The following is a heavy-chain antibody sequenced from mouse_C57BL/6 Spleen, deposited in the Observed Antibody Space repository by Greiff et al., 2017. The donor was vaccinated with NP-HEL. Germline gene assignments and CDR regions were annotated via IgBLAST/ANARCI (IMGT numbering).Heavy chain of an antibody. CDR1: GYTFTDYA. CDR3: ARGVGLRVYFDY. Sequence: VKLVESGPELVRPGVSVKISCKGSGYTFTDYAMHWVKQSHAKSLEWIGVISTYYGDASYNQKFKDKATMTVDKSSSTAYMELARLTSEDSAVYYCARGVGLRVYFDYWGQGTTLTVSS. J-gene: IGHJ2*01. V-gene: IGHV1-67*01. CDR2: ISTYYGDA. D-gene: IGHD2-4*01.